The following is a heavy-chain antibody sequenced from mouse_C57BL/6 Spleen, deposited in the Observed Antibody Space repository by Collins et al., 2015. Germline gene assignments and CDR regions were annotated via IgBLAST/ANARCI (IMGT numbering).Heavy chain of an antibody. CDR2: INTYTGEP. J-gene: IGHJ4*01. Sequence: QIQLVQSGPELKKPGETVKISCKASGYTFTNYGMNWVKQAPGKGLKWMGWINTYTGEPTYADDFKGRFAFSLETSASTAYLQINNLKNEDMATYFCARKRTELNPSYYAMDYWGQGTSVTVSS. CDR1: GYTFTNYG. CDR3: ARKRTELNPSYYAMDY. V-gene: IGHV9-1*02. D-gene: IGHD6-1*01.